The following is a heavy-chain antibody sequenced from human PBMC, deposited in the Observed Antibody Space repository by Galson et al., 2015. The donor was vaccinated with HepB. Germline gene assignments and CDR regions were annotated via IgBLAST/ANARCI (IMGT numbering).Heavy chain of an antibody. D-gene: IGHD3-22*01. CDR3: AKDSGYATYYFDY. Sequence: SLRLSCAASGFTVSSNYMSWVRQAPGKGLEWVSAISGSGGSTYYADSVKGRFTISRDNSKNTLYLQMNSLRAEDTAVYYCAKDSGYATYYFDYWGQGTLVTVSS. J-gene: IGHJ4*02. V-gene: IGHV3-23*01. CDR1: GFTVSSNY. CDR2: ISGSGGST.